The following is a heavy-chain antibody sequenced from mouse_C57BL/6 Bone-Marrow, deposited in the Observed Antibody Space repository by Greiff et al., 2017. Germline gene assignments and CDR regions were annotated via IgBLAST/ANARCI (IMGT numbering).Heavy chain of an antibody. V-gene: IGHV5-16*01. J-gene: IGHJ1*03. Sequence: EVKLVESEGGLVQPGSSMKLSCTASGFTFSDYYMAWVRQVPEKGLEWVANINYDGSSTYYLDSLKSRFIISRDNAKNILYLQMSSLESEDTATYYCARDLGYFDVWGTGTTVTVSS. CDR3: ARDLGYFDV. CDR1: GFTFSDYY. CDR2: INYDGSST.